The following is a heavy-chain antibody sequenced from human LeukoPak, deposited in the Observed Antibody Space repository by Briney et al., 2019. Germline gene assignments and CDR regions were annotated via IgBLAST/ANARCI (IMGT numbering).Heavy chain of an antibody. D-gene: IGHD3-10*01. Sequence: GASVKVSCKASGGTFTHYVISWVRQAPGQGLEWMGGIAPISGTPMYAQRFQGRVTITADTSTYTAYLEMSSLTSEDTAVYYCAREGEYYSESGYLVDASDVWGQGTMVTVSA. J-gene: IGHJ3*01. CDR1: GGTFTHYV. CDR2: IAPISGTP. CDR3: AREGEYYSESGYLVDASDV. V-gene: IGHV1-69*06.